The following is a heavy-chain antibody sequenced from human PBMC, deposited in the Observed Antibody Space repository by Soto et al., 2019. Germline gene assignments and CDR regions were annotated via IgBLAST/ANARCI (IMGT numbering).Heavy chain of an antibody. CDR2: IYNSGST. Sequence: SETLSLTCTVSGGSISSYYWSWIRQPPGKGLEWIGDIYNSGSTNYNPSLKSRVTISLDTSKNQFSLKLTSVTAADTAVYFCARHLAIAAAERYFHHWGQGTLVTVPQ. CDR1: GGSISSYY. V-gene: IGHV4-59*08. J-gene: IGHJ1*01. D-gene: IGHD6-13*01. CDR3: ARHLAIAAAERYFHH.